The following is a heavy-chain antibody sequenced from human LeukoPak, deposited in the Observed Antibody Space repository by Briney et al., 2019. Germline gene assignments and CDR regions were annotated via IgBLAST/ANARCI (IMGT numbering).Heavy chain of an antibody. Sequence: GGSLRLSCAASGFTFSSYGMHWVRQAPGKGLEWVAVISYDGSNKYYADSVKGRFTISRDDSKNTLYLQMNSLRAEDTAVYYCAKNYGDYLTDDFDIWGQGTMVTVSS. CDR1: GFTFSSYG. V-gene: IGHV3-30*18. D-gene: IGHD4-17*01. J-gene: IGHJ3*02. CDR2: ISYDGSNK. CDR3: AKNYGDYLTDDFDI.